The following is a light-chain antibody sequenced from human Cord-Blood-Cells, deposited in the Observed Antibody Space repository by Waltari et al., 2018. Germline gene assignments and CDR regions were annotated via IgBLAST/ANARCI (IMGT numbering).Light chain of an antibody. V-gene: IGKV4-1*01. CDR3: QQYYSTPYT. Sequence: DIVMNQSPDSLAVSLGERGTINCKSSQSVLYSSNNKNYLAWYQQKPGQPPKLLIYWASTRESGVPDRFSGSGSGTDFTLTISSLQAEDVAVYYCQQYYSTPYTFGQGTKLEIK. J-gene: IGKJ2*01. CDR1: QSVLYSSNNKNY. CDR2: WAS.